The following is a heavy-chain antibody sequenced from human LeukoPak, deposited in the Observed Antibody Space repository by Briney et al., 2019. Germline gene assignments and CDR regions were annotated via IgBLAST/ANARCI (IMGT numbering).Heavy chain of an antibody. J-gene: IGHJ4*02. CDR3: AGGAGQQLDTFDY. Sequence: SVKVSCKASGYTFINYYIHWVRQAPGQGLEWMGGIIPIFGTANYAQKFQGRVTITTDESTSTAYMELSSLRSEDTAVYYCAGGAGQQLDTFDYWGQGTLVTVSS. V-gene: IGHV1-69*05. D-gene: IGHD6-13*01. CDR1: GYTFINYY. CDR2: IIPIFGTA.